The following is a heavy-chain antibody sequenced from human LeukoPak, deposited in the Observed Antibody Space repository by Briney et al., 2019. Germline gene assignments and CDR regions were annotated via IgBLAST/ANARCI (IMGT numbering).Heavy chain of an antibody. V-gene: IGHV3-7*01. CDR3: ARDVVTIFGVVYYYYMDV. Sequence: GGSLRLSCAASGFTVSSNYMGWVRQAPGKGLEWEANIKQDGSEKYYVDSVKGRFTISRDNVKNSLYLQMNSLRAEDTAVYYCARDVVTIFGVVYYYYMDVWGKGTTVTVSS. D-gene: IGHD3-3*01. CDR1: GFTVSSNY. J-gene: IGHJ6*03. CDR2: IKQDGSEK.